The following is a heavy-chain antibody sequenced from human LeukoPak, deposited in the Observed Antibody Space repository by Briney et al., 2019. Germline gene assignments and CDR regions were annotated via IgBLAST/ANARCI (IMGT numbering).Heavy chain of an antibody. V-gene: IGHV1-46*01. Sequence: ASVKVSCTAFGYTFSSYYMHWVRQAPGQGPEWMGLINPSGGSTSYAQKFQGRVTMTRDTSTSTVYMELTSLRSEDTAVYYCARDSGLTTVTPKYYFDYWGQGTLVTVSS. D-gene: IGHD4-17*01. CDR3: ARDSGLTTVTPKYYFDY. CDR1: GYTFSSYY. J-gene: IGHJ4*02. CDR2: INPSGGST.